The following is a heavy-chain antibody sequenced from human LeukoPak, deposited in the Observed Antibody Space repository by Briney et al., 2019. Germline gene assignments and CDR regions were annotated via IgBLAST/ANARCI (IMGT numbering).Heavy chain of an antibody. V-gene: IGHV1-69*06. CDR2: IIPIFGTA. CDR3: ARYHRYYPADY. J-gene: IGHJ4*02. Sequence: ASVKVSCKASGGTFSSYAIRWVRQAPGQGLEWMGGIIPIFGTANYAQKFQGRVTITADKSTSTAYMELSSLRSEDTAVYYCARYHRYYPADYWGQGTPVIVSS. D-gene: IGHD1-26*01. CDR1: GGTFSSYA.